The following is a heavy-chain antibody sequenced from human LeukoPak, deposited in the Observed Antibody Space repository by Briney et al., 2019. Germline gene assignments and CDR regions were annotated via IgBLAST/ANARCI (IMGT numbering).Heavy chain of an antibody. D-gene: IGHD2-15*01. CDR1: GGSISSGGYY. CDR3: ARALAATGDYYYGMDV. J-gene: IGHJ6*02. CDR2: IYYSGST. Sequence: SETLSLTCTVSGGSISSGGYYWSWIRQHPGKGLEWIGYIYYSGSTYYNPSLKSRVTISVDTSKNQFSLKLSSVTAADTAVYYCARALAATGDYYYGMDVWGQGTTVTVSS. V-gene: IGHV4-31*03.